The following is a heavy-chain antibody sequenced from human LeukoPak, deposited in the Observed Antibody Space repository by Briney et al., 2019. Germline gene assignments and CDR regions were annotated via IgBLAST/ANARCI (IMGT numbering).Heavy chain of an antibody. D-gene: IGHD6-6*01. V-gene: IGHV1-46*01. J-gene: IGHJ6*03. Sequence: ASVKVSCKASGYTFTGYYMHWVRQAPGQGLEWMGIINPSGGSTSYAQKFQGRVTMTRDMSTSTVYMELSSLRSEDTAVYYCARDLEYSSSWGYYYYYMDVWGKGTTVTVSS. CDR1: GYTFTGYY. CDR3: ARDLEYSSSWGYYYYYMDV. CDR2: INPSGGST.